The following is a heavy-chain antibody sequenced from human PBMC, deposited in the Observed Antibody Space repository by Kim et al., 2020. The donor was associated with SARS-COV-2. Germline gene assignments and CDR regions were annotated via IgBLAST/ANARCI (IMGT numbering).Heavy chain of an antibody. D-gene: IGHD3-3*01. J-gene: IGHJ1*01. V-gene: IGHV4-34*01. CDR2: INHSGST. CDR3: AVDFWSGYYMVGFQH. Sequence: SETLSLTCAVYGGSFSGYYWSWIRQPPGKGLEWIGEINHSGSTNYNPSLKSRVTISVDTSKNQFSLKLSSVTAADTAVYYCAVDFWSGYYMVGFQHWGQGTLVTVSS. CDR1: GGSFSGYY.